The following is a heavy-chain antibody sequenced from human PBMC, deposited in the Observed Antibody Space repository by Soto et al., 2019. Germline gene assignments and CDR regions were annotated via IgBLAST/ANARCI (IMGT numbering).Heavy chain of an antibody. V-gene: IGHV3-30*18. CDR2: ISYDGSNK. CDR1: GFILSNYG. D-gene: IGHD3-16*01. CDR3: AKGAFGGDTFGSVFVDY. Sequence: QVQLVESGGGVVQPGRSLRLSCAASGFILSNYGMHWVRQAPGKGLEWVAVISYDGSNKYYADSVKGRFTISRGNSKNTLYLQMNSMRAADTAVYCCAKGAFGGDTFGSVFVDYWGQGTLVTVSS. J-gene: IGHJ4*02.